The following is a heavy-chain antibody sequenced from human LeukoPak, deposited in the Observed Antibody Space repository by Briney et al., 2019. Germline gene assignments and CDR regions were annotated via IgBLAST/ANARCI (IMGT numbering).Heavy chain of an antibody. CDR1: GFTFSSYA. Sequence: GGSLRLSCAASGFTFSSYAMSWVRQAPGKGLEWVSAINSAGSTYYGDSVKGRFTISRDNSKNTLYLQMNSLRVEDTAAYYCAKVRAPSGWFNSDYWGQGTLVTVSS. V-gene: IGHV3-23*01. CDR3: AKVRAPSGWFNSDY. D-gene: IGHD6-19*01. CDR2: INSAGST. J-gene: IGHJ4*02.